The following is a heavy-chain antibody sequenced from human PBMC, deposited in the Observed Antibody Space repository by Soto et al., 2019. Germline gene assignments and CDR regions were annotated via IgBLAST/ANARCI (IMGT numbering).Heavy chain of an antibody. V-gene: IGHV1-18*01. J-gene: IGHJ4*02. D-gene: IGHD3-22*01. CDR2: ISAYNGNT. CDR3: ARQADSSGYWFDY. Sequence: XVKVSSKASGYTFTSYGISGVRQAPGQGLEWMGWISAYNGNTNYAQKLQDRVTMTTDTSTSTAYMELRSLRSDDTAVYYCARQADSSGYWFDYWGQGTLVTVSS. CDR1: GYTFTSYG.